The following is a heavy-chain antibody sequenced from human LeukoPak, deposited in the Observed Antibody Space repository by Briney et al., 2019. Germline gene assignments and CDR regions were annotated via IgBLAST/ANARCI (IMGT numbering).Heavy chain of an antibody. J-gene: IGHJ4*02. CDR2: INAGNGNT. CDR3: ARDGRDVYSVAGTFFDY. Sequence: GASVKVSCKASGYTFTSYAMHWVRQAPGQRLEWMGWINAGNGNTKYSQKFQGRVTITRDTSASTAYMELSSLRSEDTAVYYCARDGRDVYSVAGTFFDYWGQGTLVTVSS. CDR1: GYTFTSYA. D-gene: IGHD6-19*01. V-gene: IGHV1-3*01.